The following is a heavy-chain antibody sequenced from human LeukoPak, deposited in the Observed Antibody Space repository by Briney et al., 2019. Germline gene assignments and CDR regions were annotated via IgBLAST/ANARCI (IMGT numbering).Heavy chain of an antibody. V-gene: IGHV4-31*03. CDR1: GGSISSGGYY. CDR3: ARDRADNPLGYCSSTSCRYFDY. CDR2: IYYSGST. D-gene: IGHD2-2*01. Sequence: SQTLSLTCTVSGGSISSGGYYWSWIRQHPGKGLEWIGYIYYSGSTYYNPSLKSRVTISVDTSKNQFSLKLSSVTAADTAVYYCARDRADNPLGYCSSTSCRYFDYWGQGTLVTVSS. J-gene: IGHJ4*02.